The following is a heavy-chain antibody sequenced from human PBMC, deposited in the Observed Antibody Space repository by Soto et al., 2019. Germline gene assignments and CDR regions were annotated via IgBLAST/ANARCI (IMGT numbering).Heavy chain of an antibody. CDR2: IYFTGTT. CDR3: AVALMNTGGGGLEPIYWAFDL. Sequence: QVQLQESGPGLVRPSQTLSLTCTVSGGSIRGGYNWSWIRHRPGKGLEWFGYIYFTGTTDYNPALRSRLALSMDTSQHLFHLTMTAVIAAVTAVYHWAVALMNTGGGGLEPIYWAFDLCGRGTLVSVSS. V-gene: IGHV4-31*03. J-gene: IGHJ2*01. D-gene: IGHD1-1*01. CDR1: GGSIRGGYN.